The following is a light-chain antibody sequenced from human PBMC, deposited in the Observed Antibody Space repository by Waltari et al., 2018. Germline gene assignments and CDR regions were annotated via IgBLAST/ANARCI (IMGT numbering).Light chain of an antibody. J-gene: IGLJ2*01. CDR1: SSDVGGYNY. Sequence: QSALTQPPSASGSPGQSVTISCTGTSSDVGGYNYVSWYQQHPGKAPKLVIDEVSKRPSGVPDRFSGSKSGNTASLTVSGLQAEDEADYYCSSYAGSNSVVFGGGTKLTVL. CDR3: SSYAGSNSVV. CDR2: EVS. V-gene: IGLV2-8*01.